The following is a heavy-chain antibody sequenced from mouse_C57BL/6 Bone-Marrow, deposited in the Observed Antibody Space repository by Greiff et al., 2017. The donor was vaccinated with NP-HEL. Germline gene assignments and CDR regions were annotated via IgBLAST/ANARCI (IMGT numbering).Heavy chain of an antibody. CDR1: GYTFTSYT. D-gene: IGHD1-1*01. Sequence: VKLVESGAELARPGASVKMSCKASGYTFTSYTMHWVKQRPGQGLEWIGYINPSSGYTKYNQKFKDKATLTADKSSSTAYMQLSSLTSEDSAVYYCARRGVEDYAMDYWGQGTSVTVSS. CDR3: ARRGVEDYAMDY. V-gene: IGHV1-4*01. CDR2: INPSSGYT. J-gene: IGHJ4*01.